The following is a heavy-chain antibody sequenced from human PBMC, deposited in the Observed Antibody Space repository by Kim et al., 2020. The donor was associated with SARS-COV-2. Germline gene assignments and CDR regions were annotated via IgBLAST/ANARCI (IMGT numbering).Heavy chain of an antibody. V-gene: IGHV3-48*03. J-gene: IGHJ5*02. D-gene: IGHD6-19*01. CDR1: GFSFSTSE. CDR2: ISSSGSTI. CDR3: ARLDYNSGWDDA. Sequence: GGSLRLSCVASGFSFSTSEMNWVRQAPGKGLEWVSYISSSGSTIYYRDSVKGRFTVSRDNAKNSLHLHMVSLRVDDTALYYCARLDYNSGWDDAWGQGALVPVSS.